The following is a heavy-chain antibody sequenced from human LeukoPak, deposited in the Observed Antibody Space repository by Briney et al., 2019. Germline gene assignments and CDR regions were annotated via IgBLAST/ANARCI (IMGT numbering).Heavy chain of an antibody. CDR3: ARGNRGGLDY. CDR1: RFTFSGYW. V-gene: IGHV3-74*01. Sequence: PGGSLRLSCTASRFTFSGYWMHWVRHAPGKGLVWVSGINRGGSGTSYADSVKGRFTIARDNAKNTLDLQMNSLRGEDMAVYYCARGNRGGLDYWGQGTLVTVSS. CDR2: INRGGSGT. J-gene: IGHJ4*02. D-gene: IGHD2/OR15-2a*01.